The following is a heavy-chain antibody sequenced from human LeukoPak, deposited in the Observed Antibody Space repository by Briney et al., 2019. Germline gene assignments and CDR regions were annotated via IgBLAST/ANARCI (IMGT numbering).Heavy chain of an antibody. D-gene: IGHD1-14*01. CDR2: ISHSGSAK. Sequence: PEGSLRLSCAASGFSFNSYEMNWVRQTPGKGLEWVSYISHSGSAKYYADSVKGRFTISRDNPKNSLYLQMNSLRVEDTAIYYCARQRPDDAFDIWGRGTMVTVSS. CDR3: ARQRPDDAFDI. V-gene: IGHV3-48*03. J-gene: IGHJ3*02. CDR1: GFSFNSYE.